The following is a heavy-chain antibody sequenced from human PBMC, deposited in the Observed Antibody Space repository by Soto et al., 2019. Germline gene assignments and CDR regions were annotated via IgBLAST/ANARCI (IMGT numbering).Heavy chain of an antibody. CDR2: IIPIFGTA. CDR1: GGTFSSYA. J-gene: IGHJ5*02. CDR3: ARDSDGSSWYWVRWFDP. V-gene: IGHV1-69*13. D-gene: IGHD6-13*01. Sequence: ASVKVSCKASGGTFSSYAISWVRQAPGQGLEWMGGIIPIFGTANYAQKFQGRVTITADESTSTAYMELSSLRSEDTAVYYCARDSDGSSWYWVRWFDPWGQGIRVTVSS.